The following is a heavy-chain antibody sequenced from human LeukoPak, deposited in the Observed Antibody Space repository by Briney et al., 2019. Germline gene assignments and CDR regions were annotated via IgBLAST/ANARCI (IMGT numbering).Heavy chain of an antibody. D-gene: IGHD3-3*01. CDR1: GYAFSGYY. V-gene: IGHV1-2*04. J-gene: IGHJ3*02. CDR3: ARDPNTPLYYDFWSGFNAFDI. Sequence: ASVKVSCKASGYAFSGYYIHRVRQAPGQGPEWMGWISPNNGGTNYAQKFQGWVTMTRDTSISTAYMELSRLTSNVTAVYYCARDPNTPLYYDFWSGFNAFDIWGQGTMVTVSS. CDR2: ISPNNGGT.